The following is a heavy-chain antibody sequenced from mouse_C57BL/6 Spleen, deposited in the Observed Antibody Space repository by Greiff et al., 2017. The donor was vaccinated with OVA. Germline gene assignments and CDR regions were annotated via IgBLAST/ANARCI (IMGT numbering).Heavy chain of an antibody. J-gene: IGHJ3*01. V-gene: IGHV1-50*01. Sequence: QVQLQQPGAELVKPGASVKLSCKASGYTFTSYWMQWVKQRPGQGLEWIGEIDPSDSYTTYNQKFKGKATLTVDTSSSTAYMQLSSLTSEDSAVYYCARSRSPAWFAYWGQGTLVTVSA. CDR1: GYTFTSYW. CDR2: IDPSDSYT. CDR3: ARSRSPAWFAY.